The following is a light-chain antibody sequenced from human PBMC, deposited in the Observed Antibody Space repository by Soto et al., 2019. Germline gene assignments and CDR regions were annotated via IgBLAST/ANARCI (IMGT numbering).Light chain of an antibody. CDR2: DVN. J-gene: IGLJ1*01. V-gene: IGLV2-14*01. CDR1: SSDVGYYIF. CDR3: CSYTTSSSYV. Sequence: QSALTQPASVSGSPGQSITISCTGSSSDVGYYIFVSWYQQHPGKAPNLMIYDVNNRPSGVSNRFSGSKSGNTASLTISGLQAEDEADYYCCSYTTSSSYVFGTGTKLTVL.